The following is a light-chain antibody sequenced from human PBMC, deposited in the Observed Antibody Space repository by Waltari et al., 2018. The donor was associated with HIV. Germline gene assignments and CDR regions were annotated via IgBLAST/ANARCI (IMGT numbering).Light chain of an antibody. J-gene: IGLJ3*02. V-gene: IGLV2-23*02. CDR3: CSYAGSSTLV. CDR1: SSDVGSYYL. CDR2: EVN. Sequence: QSALTQPASVSGSPGPSITISCTGTSSDVGSYYLVSWYQQHPGKAPKLMIYEVNTRPSGVSNRFSGSKSGNTASLTISGLQAEDEADFYCCSYAGSSTLVFGGGTKLTVL.